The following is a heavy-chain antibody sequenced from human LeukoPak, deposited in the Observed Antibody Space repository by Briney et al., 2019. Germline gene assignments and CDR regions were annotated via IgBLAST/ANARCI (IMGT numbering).Heavy chain of an antibody. J-gene: IGHJ4*02. CDR2: ISGSGSST. Sequence: PGGSLRLSCAASGFTFSSYAMSWVRQAPGKGLEWVSAISGSGSSTYYADSVKGRFTISRDNSKNTLYLQMNSLRAEDTAVYYCAKALYYDFWSGQNNWGQGTLVTVSS. V-gene: IGHV3-23*01. CDR1: GFTFSSYA. D-gene: IGHD3-3*01. CDR3: AKALYYDFWSGQNN.